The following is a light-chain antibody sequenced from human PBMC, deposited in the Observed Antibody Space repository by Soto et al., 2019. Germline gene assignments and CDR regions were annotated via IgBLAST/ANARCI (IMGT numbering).Light chain of an antibody. J-gene: IGKJ4*02. CDR2: AAS. CDR1: RDVRDW. Sequence: DIEMTQSPSSVSASVGDTVTITCRASRDVRDWLAWYQQRPGTAPKVLIYAASTLQSGVPSRFSGSGSGTLFTLTISSLPPEDFATYYCQQANRFPLTFGGGTKVEIK. CDR3: QQANRFPLT. V-gene: IGKV1-12*01.